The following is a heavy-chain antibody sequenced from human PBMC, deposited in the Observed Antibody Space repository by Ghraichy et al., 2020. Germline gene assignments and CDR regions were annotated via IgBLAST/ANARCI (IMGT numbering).Heavy chain of an antibody. D-gene: IGHD3-16*01. CDR2: IYSGGNT. Sequence: AGSLRLSCAASGFTVSSNHMSWVRQSVGKGLEWVSTIYSGGNTLYADSVKGRFTISRDSSKSTLYLQMNSLRVEDTAVYFCLTFGGPIAPGYSGQGTLVSVSS. CDR1: GFTVSSNH. J-gene: IGHJ4*02. CDR3: LTFGGPIAPGY. V-gene: IGHV3-66*02.